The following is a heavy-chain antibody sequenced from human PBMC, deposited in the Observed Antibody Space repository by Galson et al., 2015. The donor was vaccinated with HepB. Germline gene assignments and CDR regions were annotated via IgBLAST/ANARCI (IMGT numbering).Heavy chain of an antibody. CDR2: ISSSSSTI. Sequence: SLRLSCAASGFTFSSYSMNWVRQAPGKGLEWVSYISSSSSTIYYADSVKGRFTISRDNAKNSLYLQMNSLRAEDTAVYYCARDSLLGDQLEKAWFDPWGQGTLVTVSS. CDR3: ARDSLLGDQLEKAWFDP. J-gene: IGHJ5*02. V-gene: IGHV3-48*01. CDR1: GFTFSSYS. D-gene: IGHD1-1*01.